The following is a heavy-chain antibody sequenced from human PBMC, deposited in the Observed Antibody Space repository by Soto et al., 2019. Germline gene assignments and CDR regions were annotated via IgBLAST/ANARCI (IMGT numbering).Heavy chain of an antibody. J-gene: IGHJ5*02. D-gene: IGHD2-2*01. Sequence: GCSLSISFAASGFTFRNHGMHWVRLAPGKGLEWVAVIWYDGSEKYYADSVKGRFTISRDNSKNILYLQMSSLRGEDTAVYYCARDLGWPAARFDPWGQGTLVTVSS. V-gene: IGHV3-33*01. CDR1: GFTFRNHG. CDR3: ARDLGWPAARFDP. CDR2: IWYDGSEK.